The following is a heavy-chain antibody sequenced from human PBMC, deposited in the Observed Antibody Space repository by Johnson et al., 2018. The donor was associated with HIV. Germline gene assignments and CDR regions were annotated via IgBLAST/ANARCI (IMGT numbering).Heavy chain of an antibody. J-gene: IGHJ3*02. CDR2: IWYDASNK. D-gene: IGHD2-8*02. CDR3: ARGLAYGDIVLVSAFDI. Sequence: QMSLVESGGGVVQPGRSMRLSCTAPGLTFRSYGIHWVSQALGKGLVWVATIWYDASNKYYADSVKGRFTISRDNAKNSLYLQMNSLRAEDTALYYCARGLAYGDIVLVSAFDIWGQGTMVTVSS. CDR1: GLTFRSYG. V-gene: IGHV3-33*01.